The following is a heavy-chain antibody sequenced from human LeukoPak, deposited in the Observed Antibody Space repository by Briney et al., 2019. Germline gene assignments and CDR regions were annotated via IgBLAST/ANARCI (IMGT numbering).Heavy chain of an antibody. CDR3: ARYVAGLKEALDS. CDR1: GFTFSDYY. Sequence: GGSLRLSCAASGFTFSDYYMSWIRQAPGKGLEWLSYISGSTSYTDYADSVKSRFTISRDNAKKALYLQMNSLRAEDTAVYYCARYVAGLKEALDSWGQGTLDTVSS. J-gene: IGHJ4*02. D-gene: IGHD6-19*01. V-gene: IGHV3-11*06. CDR2: ISGSTSYT.